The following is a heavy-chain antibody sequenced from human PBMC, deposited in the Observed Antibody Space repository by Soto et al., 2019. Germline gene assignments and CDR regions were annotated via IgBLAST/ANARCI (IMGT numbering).Heavy chain of an antibody. V-gene: IGHV1-69*06. CDR2: IIPIFGTP. J-gene: IGHJ5*02. CDR3: ARGLECRGYCLDKPTWFGP. CDR1: GGTFSTYT. D-gene: IGHD2-15*01. Sequence: ASVKVSCKASGGTFSTYTFSWVRQAPGQGLEWMGRIIPIFGTPYYAQKFQGRVTITADKSTSTVYMELSSLGSDDTAVYFCARGLECRGYCLDKPTWFGPWGQGTLVTVSS.